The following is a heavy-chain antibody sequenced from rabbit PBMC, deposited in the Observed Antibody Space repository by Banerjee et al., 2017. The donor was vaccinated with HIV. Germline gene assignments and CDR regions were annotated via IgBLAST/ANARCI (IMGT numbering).Heavy chain of an antibody. CDR3: ARDLAGVAGWNFNL. V-gene: IGHV1S45*01. J-gene: IGHJ4*01. CDR2: INTSSGNS. D-gene: IGHD4-1*01. Sequence: QEQLVESGGGLVQPEGSLTLTCTASGFAFSSSCWICWVRQAPGKGLEWIACINTSSGNSVYAARAKVRFSNSKTSWATVTLQMPSLTAADTASCFCARDLAGVAGWNFNLWGPGTLVTVS. CDR1: GFAFSSSCW.